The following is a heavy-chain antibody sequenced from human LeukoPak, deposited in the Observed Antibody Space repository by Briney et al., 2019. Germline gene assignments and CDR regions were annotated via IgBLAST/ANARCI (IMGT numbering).Heavy chain of an antibody. D-gene: IGHD4-11*01. V-gene: IGHV3-74*01. Sequence: GGSLRLSCAASGFTFSSYWMHWVRQAPGKGLVWVSRINSDGSSTSYADSVKGRFTISRDNAKNTLYLQMNSLRAEDTAVYYCASNPHSNWPWWFDPWAREPWSPSPQ. CDR3: ASNPHSNWPWWFDP. J-gene: IGHJ5*02. CDR2: INSDGSST. CDR1: GFTFSSYW.